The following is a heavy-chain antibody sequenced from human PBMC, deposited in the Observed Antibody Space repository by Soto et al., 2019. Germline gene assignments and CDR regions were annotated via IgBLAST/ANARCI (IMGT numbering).Heavy chain of an antibody. CDR3: ARNSTWYKAGYFDY. CDR1: GGSISSSNL. V-gene: IGHV4-4*02. J-gene: IGHJ4*02. Sequence: PSETLSLTCAVSGGSISSSNLWSWVRQPPGKGLEWIGEIYHSGSTNYNPSLKSRVTISVDKSKNQLSLKLSSVTAADTAVYYCARNSTWYKAGYFDYWGQGALVTVSS. CDR2: IYHSGST. D-gene: IGHD6-13*01.